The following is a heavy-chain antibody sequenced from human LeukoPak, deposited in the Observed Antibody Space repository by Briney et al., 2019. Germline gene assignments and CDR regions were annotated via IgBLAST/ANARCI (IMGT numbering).Heavy chain of an antibody. V-gene: IGHV4-59*12. D-gene: IGHD3-22*01. CDR1: GGSISSYY. Sequence: SETLSLTCTVSGGSISSYYWSWIRQPPGKGLEWIGYIYYSGSTNYNPSLKSRVTISVDTSKNQFSLKLSSVTAADTAVYYCARERGHYYDSSGYSNAFDIWGQGTMVTVSS. CDR2: IYYSGST. J-gene: IGHJ3*02. CDR3: ARERGHYYDSSGYSNAFDI.